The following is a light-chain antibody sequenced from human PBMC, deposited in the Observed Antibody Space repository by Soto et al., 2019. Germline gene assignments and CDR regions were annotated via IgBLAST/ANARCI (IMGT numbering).Light chain of an antibody. V-gene: IGKV3-11*01. CDR3: QQRSNWPPLT. J-gene: IGKJ4*01. CDR2: AAS. CDR1: QIVSSY. Sequence: EIVLTQSPATLALSPGERATLSCRAVQIVSSYLAWYQHKPGQAPRLLIYAASNRATGIPARFSGSGSGTDFTLTISSLEPEDFAVYYCQQRSNWPPLTFGGGTKVHI.